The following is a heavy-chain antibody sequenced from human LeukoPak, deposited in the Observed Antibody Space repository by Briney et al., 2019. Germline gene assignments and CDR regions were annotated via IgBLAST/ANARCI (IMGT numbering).Heavy chain of an antibody. CDR3: ARHVGQRGLDYGDPRRWFDP. CDR2: IYYSGST. Sequence: PSETLSLTCTVSGGSISSSSYYWGWIRQPPGKGLEWIGSIYYSGSTYYNPSLKSRVTISVDTSKNQFSLKLSSVTAADTAVYYCARHVGQRGLDYGDPRRWFDPWGQGTLVTVSS. D-gene: IGHD4-17*01. V-gene: IGHV4-39*01. J-gene: IGHJ5*02. CDR1: GGSISSSSYY.